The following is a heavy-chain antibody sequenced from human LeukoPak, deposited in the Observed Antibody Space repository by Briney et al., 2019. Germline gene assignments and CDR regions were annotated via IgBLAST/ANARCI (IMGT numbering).Heavy chain of an antibody. J-gene: IGHJ4*02. D-gene: IGHD6-6*01. CDR2: ISSSGSTI. V-gene: IGHV3-11*01. CDR3: AREFSCIAARGCYYFDY. Sequence: GGSLRLSCAASGFTFSDYYMSWIRQAPGKGLEWVSYISSSGSTIYYADSVKGRFTISRDNAKNSLYLQMNSPRAEDTAVYYCAREFSCIAARGCYYFDYWGQGTLVTVSS. CDR1: GFTFSDYY.